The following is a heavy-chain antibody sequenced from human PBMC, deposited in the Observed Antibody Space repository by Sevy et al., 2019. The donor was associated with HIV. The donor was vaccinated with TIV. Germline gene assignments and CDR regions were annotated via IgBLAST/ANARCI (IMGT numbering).Heavy chain of an antibody. J-gene: IGHJ6*02. Sequence: GGSLRLSCAASGFTFSSYGMHWVRQAPGKGLEWVAVIWNDGSNQYYADSVEGRFTVSRDNSTNTLYLQMNSLRAEDTALYYCARDDEPDYYYFDMDVWGQGTTVTVSS. CDR3: ARDDEPDYYYFDMDV. V-gene: IGHV3-33*01. CDR2: IWNDGSNQ. CDR1: GFTFSSYG.